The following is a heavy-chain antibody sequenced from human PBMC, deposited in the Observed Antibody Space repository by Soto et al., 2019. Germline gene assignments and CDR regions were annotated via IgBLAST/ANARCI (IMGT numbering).Heavy chain of an antibody. CDR1: GYTFTSYD. J-gene: IGHJ3*02. D-gene: IGHD1-26*01. CDR2: MNPNSGNT. Sequence: ASVKVSFKASGYTFTSYDINWVRQATGQGLEWMGWMNPNSGNTGYAQKFQGRVTMTRNTSISTAYMELSSLRSEDTAVYYCARGLRGELRRRRAFDIWGQGTMVTVSS. CDR3: ARGLRGELRRRRAFDI. V-gene: IGHV1-8*01.